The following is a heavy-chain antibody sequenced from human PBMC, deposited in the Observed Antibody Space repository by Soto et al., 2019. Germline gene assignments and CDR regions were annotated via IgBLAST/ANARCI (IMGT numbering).Heavy chain of an antibody. CDR3: ASRNGGAYDAFDI. Sequence: QVQLVQSGAEVKKPGSSVKVSCKASGGTFSSYAISWVRQAPGQGLEWMGGLIPIFGTANYAQKFQGRVTITTEESTSPAYMELSSLRSEDTAVYYCASRNGGAYDAFDIWGQGTMVTVSS. D-gene: IGHD4-17*01. J-gene: IGHJ3*02. CDR2: LIPIFGTA. CDR1: GGTFSSYA. V-gene: IGHV1-69*01.